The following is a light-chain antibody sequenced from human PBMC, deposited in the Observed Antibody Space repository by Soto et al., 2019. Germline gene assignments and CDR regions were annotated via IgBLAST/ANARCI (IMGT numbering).Light chain of an antibody. V-gene: IGKV1-8*01. J-gene: IGKJ4*01. CDR2: AAS. Sequence: AIRMTQSPSSFAASTGDRVTITCRASQGISSYLAWYQQKPGKAPKLLIYAASTLQSGVPSRFSGSGSGTDFALTISCLQSEDFETYYCQQYYSYPHTFGGGTKVDIK. CDR1: QGISSY. CDR3: QQYYSYPHT.